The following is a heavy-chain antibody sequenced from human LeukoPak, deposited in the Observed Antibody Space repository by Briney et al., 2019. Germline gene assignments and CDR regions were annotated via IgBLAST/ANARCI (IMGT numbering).Heavy chain of an antibody. V-gene: IGHV5-51*01. J-gene: IGHJ6*03. CDR1: GYTFTTYW. CDR3: ARIVEVTATTPNSYYYYMDV. Sequence: GESLKISCKGSGYTFTTYWIAWVRQMPGKGLEYMGIIYPGDSDSRYSPSFQGQVTFSTDTSINIVYMQWSSLKASDTAIYYCARIVEVTATTPNSYYYYMDVWGKGSTVTVSS. D-gene: IGHD2-21*02. CDR2: IYPGDSDS.